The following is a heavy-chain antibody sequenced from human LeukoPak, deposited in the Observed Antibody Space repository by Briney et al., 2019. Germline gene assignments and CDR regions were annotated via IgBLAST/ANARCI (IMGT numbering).Heavy chain of an antibody. D-gene: IGHD2-15*01. CDR1: GYTFSSYG. V-gene: IGHV1-18*01. J-gene: IGHJ4*02. CDR2: ISAYNGNT. Sequence: GASVKVSCKASGYTFSSYGISWVRQAPGQGLEWLGYISAYNGNTNYAKKVQGRITMTTETSTSTAYMEMRSLRSDDTAVYYCARDCSGSSCYWIHWGQGTLVTVSS. CDR3: ARDCSGSSCYWIH.